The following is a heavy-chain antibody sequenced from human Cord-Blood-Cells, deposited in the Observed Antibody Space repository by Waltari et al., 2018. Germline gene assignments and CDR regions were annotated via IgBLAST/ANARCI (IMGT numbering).Heavy chain of an antibody. V-gene: IGHV4-61*01. CDR3: AREGTRYCSSTSCYTNYYYYYMDV. D-gene: IGHD2-2*02. J-gene: IGHJ6*03. CDR2: IYYSGST. CDR1: GGSVSSGSYY. Sequence: QVQLQESGPGLVKPSETLSLTCTVSGGSVSSGSYYWSWIRQPPGKGLEWIGYIYYSGSTNYNPSLKSRVTISVDTSKNQFSLKLSSVTAADTAVYYCAREGTRYCSSTSCYTNYYYYYMDVWGKGTTVTVSS.